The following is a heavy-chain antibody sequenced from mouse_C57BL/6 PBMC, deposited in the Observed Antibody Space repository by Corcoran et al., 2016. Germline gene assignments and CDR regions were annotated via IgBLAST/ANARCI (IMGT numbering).Heavy chain of an antibody. V-gene: IGHV1-26*01. Sequence: EVQLQQSGPELVKPGASVKISCKASGYTFTDYYMNWVKQSHGKSLEWIGDINPNNGGTSYNQKFKGKATLTVDKSSSTAYMELRSLTSEDSAVYYCAQRDDDYEDLFAYWGQGTLVTVSA. D-gene: IGHD2-4*01. CDR2: INPNNGGT. J-gene: IGHJ3*01. CDR1: GYTFTDYY. CDR3: AQRDDDYEDLFAY.